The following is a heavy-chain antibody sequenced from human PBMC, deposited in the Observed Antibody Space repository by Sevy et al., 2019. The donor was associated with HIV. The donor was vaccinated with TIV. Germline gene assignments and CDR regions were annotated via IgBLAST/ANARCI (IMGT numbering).Heavy chain of an antibody. Sequence: GGSLRLSCAASGFTFSSHWMSWVRQAPGKGLEWVANIRQDGSDKYYVDSLKGRFTITRDNAKNSLCLQMNSLRAEDTAVYYCARDTGGIGIDVWGQGTTVTVSS. V-gene: IGHV3-7*01. J-gene: IGHJ6*02. CDR1: GFTFSSHW. CDR2: IRQDGSDK. D-gene: IGHD6-13*01. CDR3: ARDTGGIGIDV.